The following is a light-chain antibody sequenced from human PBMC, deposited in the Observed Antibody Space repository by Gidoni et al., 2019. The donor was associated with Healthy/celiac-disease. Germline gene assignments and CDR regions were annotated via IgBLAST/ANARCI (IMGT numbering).Light chain of an antibody. CDR2: DAS. CDR1: QSVSNY. CDR3: QLCSNWSPIT. Sequence: ELVLTQSPATLSLSPGDRATPSCRASQSVSNYFVWYQQKPGQAPRLLFYDASNRATGIPARLSGSGSGTDFSPIISSLEPEDFAVYYYQLCSNWSPITFGQGTRLEIK. J-gene: IGKJ5*01. V-gene: IGKV3-11*01.